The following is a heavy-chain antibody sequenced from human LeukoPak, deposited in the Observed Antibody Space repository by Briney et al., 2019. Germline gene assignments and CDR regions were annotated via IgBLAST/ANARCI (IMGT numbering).Heavy chain of an antibody. D-gene: IGHD6-19*01. J-gene: IGHJ4*02. V-gene: IGHV3-66*01. CDR3: ARASSGWNQYYFDY. CDR2: IYSGGST. Sequence: GSLRLSCAASGFTVSSNYMSWVRQAPGKGLEWVSVIYSGGSTYYADSVKGRFTISTDNSKNTLYLQMNSLRAEDTAVYYCARASSGWNQYYFDYWGQGTLVTVSS. CDR1: GFTVSSNY.